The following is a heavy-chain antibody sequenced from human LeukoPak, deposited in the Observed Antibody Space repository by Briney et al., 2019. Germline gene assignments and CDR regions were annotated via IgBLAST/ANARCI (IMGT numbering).Heavy chain of an antibody. V-gene: IGHV1-18*01. J-gene: IGHJ5*02. Sequence: ASVKVSCKASGYTFTSYGISWVRQAPGQGLEWMGWISAHNGNTNYAQKLQGRVTMTTDTSTSTAYMELRSLRSDDTAVYYCARVSAWQGERLSNRNWFDPWGQGTLVTVSS. CDR1: GYTFTSYG. CDR3: ARVSAWQGERLSNRNWFDP. CDR2: ISAHNGNT. D-gene: IGHD3-3*01.